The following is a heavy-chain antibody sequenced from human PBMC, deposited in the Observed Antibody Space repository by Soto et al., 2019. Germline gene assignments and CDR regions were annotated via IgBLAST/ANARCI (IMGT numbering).Heavy chain of an antibody. CDR3: ARDPLITMVRGVRFDY. Sequence: QVQLVQSGAEVKKPGSSVKVSCKASGGTFSRYTISWVRQAPGQGLEWMGRIIPILGIANYAQKFQGRVTITADKSTSTAYMELSSLRSEDTAVYYCARDPLITMVRGVRFDYWGQGTLVTVSS. J-gene: IGHJ4*02. CDR1: GGTFSRYT. V-gene: IGHV1-69*08. CDR2: IIPILGIA. D-gene: IGHD3-10*01.